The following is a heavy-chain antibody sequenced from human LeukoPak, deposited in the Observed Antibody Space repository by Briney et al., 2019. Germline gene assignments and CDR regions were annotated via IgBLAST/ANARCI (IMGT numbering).Heavy chain of an antibody. V-gene: IGHV3-33*01. CDR2: IWYDGSNK. Sequence: GGSLRLSCAASGFTFSSYGMHWVRQAPGKGLEWVAVIWYDGSNKYYADSVKGRFTISRDNSKNTLYLQMNSLRAEDTAVYYCARAGEDYVWGSYRGYYYMDVWGKGTTVTVSS. D-gene: IGHD3-16*02. J-gene: IGHJ6*03. CDR1: GFTFSSYG. CDR3: ARAGEDYVWGSYRGYYYMDV.